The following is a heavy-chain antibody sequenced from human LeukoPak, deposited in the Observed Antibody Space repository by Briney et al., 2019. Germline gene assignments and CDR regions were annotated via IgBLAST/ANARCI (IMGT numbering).Heavy chain of an antibody. CDR3: ARQGTSGSYLTGLDV. CDR1: GGSISTYY. CDR2: IFYSGST. J-gene: IGHJ6*02. D-gene: IGHD3-22*01. V-gene: IGHV4-59*08. Sequence: NPSETLSLTCTVSGGSISTYYWSWIRQSPGKGLEWMGYIFYSGSTTYNPSPSSRVTISVDTSKNQFSLALSSVTAADTAVYYCARQGTSGSYLTGLDVWGQGTTVTVSS.